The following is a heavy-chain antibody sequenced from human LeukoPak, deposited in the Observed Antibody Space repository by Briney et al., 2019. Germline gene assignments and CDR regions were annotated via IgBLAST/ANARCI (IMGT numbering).Heavy chain of an antibody. D-gene: IGHD2-15*01. V-gene: IGHV1-8*01. Sequence: GASVKVSCKASGYTFTSYDINWVRQATGQGLEWMGWMNPNSGNTGYAQKFQGRVTMTRNTSISTAYMELSSLRSEDTAVYYCARGGCSGGSCYLQTYYYYYYMDVWGKGTTVTISS. CDR2: MNPNSGNT. CDR3: ARGGCSGGSCYLQTYYYYYYMDV. J-gene: IGHJ6*03. CDR1: GYTFTSYD.